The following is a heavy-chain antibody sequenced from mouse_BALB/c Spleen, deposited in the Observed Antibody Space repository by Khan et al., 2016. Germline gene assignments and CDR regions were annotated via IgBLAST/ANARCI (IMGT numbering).Heavy chain of an antibody. J-gene: IGHJ4*01. CDR1: GFSLTSYG. V-gene: IGHV2-6*02. D-gene: IGHD2-3*01. CDR3: AKSDDGGVAMDY. CDR2: IWSDGST. Sequence: QVQLKESGPGLVAPSPSLSITCTVSGFSLTSYGVHWVRQPPGKGLEWMVVIWSDGSTTYNSALKSRLSISKDNSKCQVFLKMNSRQTDDTAMYYCAKSDDGGVAMDYWGQGNSVTVSS.